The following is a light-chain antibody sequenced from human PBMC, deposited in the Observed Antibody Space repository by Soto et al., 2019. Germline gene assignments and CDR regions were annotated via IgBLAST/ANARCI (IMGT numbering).Light chain of an antibody. J-gene: IGKJ2*01. Sequence: DIQMTQSPSSLSASVGDRVTITCRASQTISTYLNCYQQKPGKAPNLLIYAASTVQSGVTSRFSGSGSGTDFTLTINSLQPEDFATYYCQQSHGIPYTFGQGTKLVIK. CDR1: QTISTY. V-gene: IGKV1-39*01. CDR2: AAS. CDR3: QQSHGIPYT.